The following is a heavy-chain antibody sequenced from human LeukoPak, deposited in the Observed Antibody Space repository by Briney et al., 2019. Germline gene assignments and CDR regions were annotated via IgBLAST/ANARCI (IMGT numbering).Heavy chain of an antibody. Sequence: SVKVSCKASGYIFTSNAINWVRQAPGQGLEWMGGIIPIFGTANYEQKFQGRVTITADESTSTAYMELSSLRSEDTAVYYCATSIVVASATRGNPPPYHYYYGMDVWGQGTTVTVSS. CDR3: ATSIVVASATRGNPPPYHYYYGMDV. CDR2: IIPIFGTA. V-gene: IGHV1-69*13. D-gene: IGHD2-2*01. CDR1: GYIFTSNA. J-gene: IGHJ6*02.